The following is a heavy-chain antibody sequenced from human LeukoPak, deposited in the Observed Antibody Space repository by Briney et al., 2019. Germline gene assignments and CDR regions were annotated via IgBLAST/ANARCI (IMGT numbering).Heavy chain of an antibody. D-gene: IGHD2-21*02. CDR1: GYTFSNYY. V-gene: IGHV1-46*01. Sequence: ASVKVSCKASGYTFSNYYIHWVRQAPGQGLEWMGIINPSGDSTRYAKKFQGRVTMTRDMSTSTAYMELSSLISEDTAVYYCARAACGGDCYSDDAFDIWGQGTMVTVSS. J-gene: IGHJ3*02. CDR3: ARAACGGDCYSDDAFDI. CDR2: INPSGDST.